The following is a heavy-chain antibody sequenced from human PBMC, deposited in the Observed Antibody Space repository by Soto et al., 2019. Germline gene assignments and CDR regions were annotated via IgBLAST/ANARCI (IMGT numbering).Heavy chain of an antibody. Sequence: EVQLVESGGGLVKPGGSLRLSCAASGFTFSSYSMNWVRQAPGKGLEWVSSISSSSSYIYYADSVKGRFTISRDNAKNSLYLQMNSLRAEDTAVYYCASYFDWPLSPYYYYGMDVWGQGTTVTVSS. CDR2: ISSSSSYI. V-gene: IGHV3-21*01. CDR3: ASYFDWPLSPYYYYGMDV. CDR1: GFTFSSYS. D-gene: IGHD3-9*01. J-gene: IGHJ6*02.